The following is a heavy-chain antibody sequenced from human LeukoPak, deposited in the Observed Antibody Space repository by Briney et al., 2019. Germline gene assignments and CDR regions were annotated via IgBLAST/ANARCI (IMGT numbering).Heavy chain of an antibody. CDR1: GDSVSSKSAA. V-gene: IGHV6-1*01. D-gene: IGHD3-22*01. Sequence: SQTLSLTCAISGDSVSSKSAAWNWIRQSPARGLEWLGRTYYRSKWYNDYAMSLKIRITFNPDTSKNQFSLQLNSVTPEDTAVYYCARENYYDSSGYGPTGYFHQWGQGTLVTVSS. CDR3: ARENYYDSSGYGPTGYFHQ. CDR2: TYYRSKWYN. J-gene: IGHJ1*01.